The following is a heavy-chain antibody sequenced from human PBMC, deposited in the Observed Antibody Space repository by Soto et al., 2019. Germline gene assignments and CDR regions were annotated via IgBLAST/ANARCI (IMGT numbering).Heavy chain of an antibody. Sequence: QVQLQESGPGLVKPSQTLSLTCTVSGGSISSGGYYWSWIRQLPGKGLEWIGYIYYSGSTYYNPSLKSRVTISVDTSKNQFSLKLSSVTAADTAVYYCARAESISYYFDYWGQGTLVTVSS. CDR2: IYYSGST. CDR3: ARAESISYYFDY. J-gene: IGHJ4*02. CDR1: GGSISSGGYY. D-gene: IGHD3-3*02. V-gene: IGHV4-31*03.